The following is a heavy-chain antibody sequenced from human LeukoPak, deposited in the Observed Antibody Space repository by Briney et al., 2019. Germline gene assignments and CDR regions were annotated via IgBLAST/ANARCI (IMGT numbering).Heavy chain of an antibody. CDR2: LSYDGSNK. V-gene: IGHV3-30*03. D-gene: IGHD6-19*01. J-gene: IGHJ4*02. CDR3: AREGYSSGWQTLYYFDY. Sequence: PGGSLRLSCAASGFSFSSYGMHWVRQAPGQGLEWVAGLSYDGSNKYYADSVKGRFTISRDNAKNSLYLQMNSLRAEDTAVYYCAREGYSSGWQTLYYFDYWGQGTLVTVSS. CDR1: GFSFSSYG.